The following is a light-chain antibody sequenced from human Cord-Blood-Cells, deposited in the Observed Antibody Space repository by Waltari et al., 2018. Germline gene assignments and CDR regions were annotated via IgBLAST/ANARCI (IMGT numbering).Light chain of an antibody. CDR1: QSLLHSDGKTY. CDR3: MQGIHLPPYT. CDR2: EVS. J-gene: IGKJ2*01. V-gene: IGKV2-29*02. Sequence: DIVMTQTPLSLSVTPGQPASISCKSSQSLLHSDGKTYLYWYLQKPGQSPQLLIYEVSSRXXXXXXXFSGSGSGTDFTLKISRVEAEDVGVYYCMQGIHLPPYTFGQGTKLEIK.